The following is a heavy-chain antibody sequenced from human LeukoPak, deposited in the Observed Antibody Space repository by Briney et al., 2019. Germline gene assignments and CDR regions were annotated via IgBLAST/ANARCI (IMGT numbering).Heavy chain of an antibody. V-gene: IGHV1-18*01. CDR2: ITPYNDNT. CDR3: ARRGGKNYGDYVLYYDYMDV. CDR1: GYTFTSYG. Sequence: ASVKVSCKASGYTFTSYGISWVRQAPGQGLEWVGWITPYNDNTNYAQKLQGRVTMTTDTSTTTAYLELRSLRSDDTAVYYCARRGGKNYGDYVLYYDYMDVWGKGTTVTVSS. J-gene: IGHJ6*03. D-gene: IGHD4-17*01.